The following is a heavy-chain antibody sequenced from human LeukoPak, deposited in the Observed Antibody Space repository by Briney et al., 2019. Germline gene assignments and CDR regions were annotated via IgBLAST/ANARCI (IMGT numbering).Heavy chain of an antibody. CDR2: ITATTRST. Sequence: GGSLRLPCAGSGFTFSIYAMHWVRQAPGKGLEWVSTITATTRSTSYADSVKGRFTISRDNSKRTLYLQMNSLRVEDTAMYYCAKDPNGDYVGAFDFWGQGTLVSVSS. D-gene: IGHD4-23*01. CDR3: AKDPNGDYVGAFDF. CDR1: GFTFSIYA. V-gene: IGHV3-23*01. J-gene: IGHJ3*01.